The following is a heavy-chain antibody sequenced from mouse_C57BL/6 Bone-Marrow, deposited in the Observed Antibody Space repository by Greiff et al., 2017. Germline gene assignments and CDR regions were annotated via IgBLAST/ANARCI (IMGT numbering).Heavy chain of an antibody. CDR1: GYTFTSYW. V-gene: IGHV1-50*01. J-gene: IGHJ1*03. CDR2: IDPSDSYT. Sequence: QVQLQQPGAELVKPGASVKLSCKASGYTFTSYWMQWVKQRPGQGLEGIGEIDPSDSYTNYNQKFKGKATLTVDTSSSTAYMQLSSLTSEDSAVYYCARRYYYGSSHWYFDVWGTGTTVTVSS. D-gene: IGHD1-1*01. CDR3: ARRYYYGSSHWYFDV.